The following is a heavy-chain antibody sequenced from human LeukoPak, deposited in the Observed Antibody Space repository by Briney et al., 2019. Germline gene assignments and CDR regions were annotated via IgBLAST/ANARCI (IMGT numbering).Heavy chain of an antibody. V-gene: IGHV4-59*01. J-gene: IGHJ4*02. Sequence: SETLSLTCTVSGGSISSYYWSWIRQPPGKGLEWIGYVYYSGTTNYNPSLKSRVTISVDTSKNQFSLKLSSVTAADTAVYYCARGGVDYYGSGNYYLDYWGQGTLVTVSS. CDR1: GGSISSYY. CDR2: VYYSGTT. D-gene: IGHD3-10*01. CDR3: ARGGVDYYGSGNYYLDY.